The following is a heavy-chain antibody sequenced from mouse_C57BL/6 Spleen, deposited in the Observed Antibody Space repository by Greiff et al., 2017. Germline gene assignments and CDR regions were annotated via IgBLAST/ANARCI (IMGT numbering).Heavy chain of an antibody. J-gene: IGHJ3*01. V-gene: IGHV1-61*01. CDR3: SRSAGGGFAY. CDR2: IYPSDSET. Sequence: QVQLQQPGAELVRPGSSVKLSCKASGYTFTSYWMDWVKQRPGQGLEWIGNIYPSDSETHYNQKFKDKATLTVDKSSSTAYMQLSSLTSEDSAVYYCSRSAGGGFAYWGQVTLVTVSA. CDR1: GYTFTSYW. D-gene: IGHD1-2*01.